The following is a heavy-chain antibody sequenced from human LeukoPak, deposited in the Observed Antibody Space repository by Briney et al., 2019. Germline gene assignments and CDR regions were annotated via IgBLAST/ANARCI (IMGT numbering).Heavy chain of an antibody. J-gene: IGHJ4*02. Sequence: WASVRVSCKASGGTFSSYAISWVRQAPGQGLEWMGRIIPIFGIANYAQKFQGRVTITADKSTSTAYMELSSLRSEDTAVYHCAREIDGYNIYFDYWGQGTLVTVSS. CDR2: IIPIFGIA. CDR1: GGTFSSYA. CDR3: AREIDGYNIYFDY. V-gene: IGHV1-69*04. D-gene: IGHD5-24*01.